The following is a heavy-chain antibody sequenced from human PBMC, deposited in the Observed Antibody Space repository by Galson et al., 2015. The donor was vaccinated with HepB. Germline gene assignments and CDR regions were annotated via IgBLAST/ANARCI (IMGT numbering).Heavy chain of an antibody. J-gene: IGHJ3*02. CDR2: IYPGDSDT. CDR3: ARDFIDAFDI. V-gene: IGHV5-51*01. CDR1: GYSFTSYW. D-gene: IGHD3-3*01. Sequence: QSGAEVKKPGESLKISCKGSGYSFTSYWIGWVRQMPGKGLEWMGIIYPGDSDTRYSPSFQGQVTISADKSISTAYLQMNSLRAEDTAVYYCARDFIDAFDIWGQGTMVTVSS.